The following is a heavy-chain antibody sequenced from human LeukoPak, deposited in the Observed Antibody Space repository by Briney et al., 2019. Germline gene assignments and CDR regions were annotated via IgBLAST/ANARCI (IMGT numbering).Heavy chain of an antibody. Sequence: GESLKISCKGSGYTFTNYWIGWVRQMPGKGLEWMGIIYPSDSDTRYSPSFQGQVTISADKSISTAYLQWSSLKASDTAMYYCARTRSRSLTTVTTSYMDVWGKGTTVTVSS. J-gene: IGHJ6*03. CDR2: IYPSDSDT. CDR3: ARTRSRSLTTVTTSYMDV. V-gene: IGHV5-51*01. CDR1: GYTFTNYW. D-gene: IGHD4-17*01.